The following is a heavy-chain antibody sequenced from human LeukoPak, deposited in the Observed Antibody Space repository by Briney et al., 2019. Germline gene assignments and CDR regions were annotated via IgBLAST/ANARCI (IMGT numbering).Heavy chain of an antibody. J-gene: IGHJ4*02. Sequence: SETLSLTCAVYGGSFSGYYWSWIRQPPGKGLEWIGEINHSGSTNYNPSLKSRVTISVDTSKNQFSLKLSSVTAADTAVYYCVRGPSGVAATAPIDYWGQGTLVTVSS. V-gene: IGHV4-34*01. CDR2: INHSGST. D-gene: IGHD2-15*01. CDR3: VRGPSGVAATAPIDY. CDR1: GGSFSGYY.